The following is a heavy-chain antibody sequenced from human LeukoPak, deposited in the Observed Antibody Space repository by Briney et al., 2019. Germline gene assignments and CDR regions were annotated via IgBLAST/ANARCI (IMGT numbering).Heavy chain of an antibody. CDR1: GGTFSSYA. Sequence: SVKVSCKASGGTFSSYAISWVRQAPGQGLEWMGRIIPILGIANYAQKFQGRVTMTRDTSTSTLYMELSSLTSEDTAVYYCARASGSSAVPFDYWGQGTLVTVSS. D-gene: IGHD3-10*01. CDR3: ARASGSSAVPFDY. CDR2: IIPILGIA. J-gene: IGHJ4*02. V-gene: IGHV1-69*04.